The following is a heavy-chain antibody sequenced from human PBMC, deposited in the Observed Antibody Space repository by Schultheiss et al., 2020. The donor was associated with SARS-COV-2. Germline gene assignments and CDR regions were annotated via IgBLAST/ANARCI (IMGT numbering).Heavy chain of an antibody. CDR3: ARDAVVPAAIHYYYYMDV. CDR2: IIPIFGIA. J-gene: IGHJ6*03. Sequence: SVKVSCKASGGTFSSYAISWVRQAPGQGLEWMGRIIPIFGIANYAQKFQGRVTITADESTSTAYMELSSLRSEDTAVYYCARDAVVPAAIHYYYYMDVWGKGTTVTVSS. D-gene: IGHD2-2*02. V-gene: IGHV1-69*13. CDR1: GGTFSSYA.